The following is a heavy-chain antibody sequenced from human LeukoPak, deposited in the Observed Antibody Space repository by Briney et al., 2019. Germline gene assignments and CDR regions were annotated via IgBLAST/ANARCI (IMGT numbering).Heavy chain of an antibody. D-gene: IGHD2-8*01. CDR1: GFTFSTYS. V-gene: IGHV3-30*02. CDR2: IQYDGSNQ. J-gene: IGHJ6*03. Sequence: PGGSLRLSCAASGFTFSTYSGNWIRQAPGKGLEWVAYIQYDGSNQQYADSVKGRFSISRDSSKNILYLQMNSLRAEDTAVYYCAKDRCSNGVGCYYYYMDVWGKGTTVTISS. CDR3: AKDRCSNGVGCYYYYMDV.